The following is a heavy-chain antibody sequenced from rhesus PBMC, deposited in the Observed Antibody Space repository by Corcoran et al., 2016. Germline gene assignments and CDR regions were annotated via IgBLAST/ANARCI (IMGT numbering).Heavy chain of an antibody. CDR1: GYSISSGYY. J-gene: IGHJ4*01. Sequence: QVQLQESGPGVVKPSETLSLTCAVSGYSISSGYYWSWIRQPPGKGLECIGYIYGSSGRTNYNPSLKNLVTISKDTSKNQFSLKLSSVTAADTAVYYCAQRVVFTASFDFWGQGVLVTVSS. D-gene: IGHD2-27*01. CDR2: IYGSSGRT. CDR3: AQRVVFTASFDF. V-gene: IGHV4-76*01.